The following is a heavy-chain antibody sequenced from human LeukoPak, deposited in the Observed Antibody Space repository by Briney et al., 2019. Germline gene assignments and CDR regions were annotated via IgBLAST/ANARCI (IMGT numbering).Heavy chain of an antibody. J-gene: IGHJ6*03. V-gene: IGHV3-74*01. D-gene: IGHD3-22*01. CDR2: INSDGSST. Sequence: PGGSLRLSCAASGFTFSSYWMHWVRQAPGKGLVWVSRINSDGSSTSYADSVKGRFTISRDNAKNTLYLQMNSLRAEDTAVYYCAREGAYYDSSGYYYHYYMDVWGKGTTVTVSS. CDR1: GFTFSSYW. CDR3: AREGAYYDSSGYYYHYYMDV.